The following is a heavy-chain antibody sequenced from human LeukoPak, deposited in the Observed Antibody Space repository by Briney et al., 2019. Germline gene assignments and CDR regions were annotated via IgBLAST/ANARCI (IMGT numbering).Heavy chain of an antibody. CDR3: ARDGESRTIAAAGIPYYFGY. CDR2: INHSGST. D-gene: IGHD6-13*01. V-gene: IGHV4-34*01. Sequence: PSETLSLTCAVYGGSFSGYYWSWIRQPPGKGLEWIGEINHSGSTNYNPSLKSRVTMSVDTSKNQFSLKLSSVTAADTAVYYCARDGESRTIAAAGIPYYFGYWGQGTLVTVSS. J-gene: IGHJ4*02. CDR1: GGSFSGYY.